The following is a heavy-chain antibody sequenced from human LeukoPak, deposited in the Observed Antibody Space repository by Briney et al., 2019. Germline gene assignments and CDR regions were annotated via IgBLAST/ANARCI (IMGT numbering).Heavy chain of an antibody. CDR1: GFSFSSYS. CDR2: ISSSSSSYI. J-gene: IGHJ6*03. CDR3: ARDEGNYDMLTGRYYYYMDV. D-gene: IGHD3-9*01. Sequence: GGSLRLSCAASGFSFSSYSMNWVRQAPGKGLEWVSSISSSSSSYIYYADSLKGRFTISRDNAKNSLYLQMNSLRAEDTAVYYCARDEGNYDMLTGRYYYYMDVWGKGTTVTVSS. V-gene: IGHV3-21*01.